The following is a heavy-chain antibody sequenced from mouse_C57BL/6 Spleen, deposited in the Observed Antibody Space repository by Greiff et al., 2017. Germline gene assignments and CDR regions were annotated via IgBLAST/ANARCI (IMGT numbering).Heavy chain of an antibody. CDR2: IDPETGGT. J-gene: IGHJ4*01. Sequence: VKLMESGAELVRPGASVTLSCKASGYTFTDYEMHWVKQTPVHGLEWIGAIDPETGGTAYNQKFKGKAILTADKSSSTAYMELRSLTSEDSAVYYCTRDYYDYDDYAMDYWGQGTSVTVSS. V-gene: IGHV1-15*01. CDR3: TRDYYDYDDYAMDY. CDR1: GYTFTDYE. D-gene: IGHD2-4*01.